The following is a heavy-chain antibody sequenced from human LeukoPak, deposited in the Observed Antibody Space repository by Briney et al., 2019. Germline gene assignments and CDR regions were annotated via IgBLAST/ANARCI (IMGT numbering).Heavy chain of an antibody. Sequence: QPGGSLRLSCAASGFTVSNNYMSWVRQAPGKGLEWVSAISGSGGSTYYADSVKGRFTISRDNSKNTLYLQINSLRAEDTAIYYCAKETASDFGGAVDYWGQGTLVTVSS. CDR2: ISGSGGST. V-gene: IGHV3-23*01. J-gene: IGHJ4*02. D-gene: IGHD3-10*01. CDR3: AKETASDFGGAVDY. CDR1: GFTVSNNY.